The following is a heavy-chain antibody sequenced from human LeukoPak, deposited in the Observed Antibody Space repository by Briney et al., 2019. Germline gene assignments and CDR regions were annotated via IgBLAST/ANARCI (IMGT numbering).Heavy chain of an antibody. CDR1: GGSISSYY. J-gene: IGHJ6*02. CDR3: ARDRKVGATYYYYGMDV. D-gene: IGHD1-26*01. CDR2: IYYSGST. Sequence: SETLSLTCTVSGGSISSYYWSWIRQPPGKGLEWIGYIYYSGSTNHNPSLKSRVTISVDTSKNQFSLKLSSVTAADTAVYYCARDRKVGATYYYYGMDVWGQGTTVTVSS. V-gene: IGHV4-59*01.